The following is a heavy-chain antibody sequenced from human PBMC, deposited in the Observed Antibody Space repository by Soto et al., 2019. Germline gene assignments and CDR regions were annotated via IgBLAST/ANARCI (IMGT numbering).Heavy chain of an antibody. Sequence: GGSLRLSCAASGFTFSNYGTHWVRQAPGKGLEYVSAISSNGGSTYYAKSVKGRFTISRDNAKNTVFLQMGSLRAEDMGVYYCAGDAFDIWGQGTMVTVSS. CDR1: GFTFSNYG. CDR3: AGDAFDI. CDR2: ISSNGGST. V-gene: IGHV3-64*01. J-gene: IGHJ3*02.